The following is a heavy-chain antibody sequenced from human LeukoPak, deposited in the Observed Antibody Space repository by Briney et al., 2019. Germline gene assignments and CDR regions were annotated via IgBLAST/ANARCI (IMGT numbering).Heavy chain of an antibody. CDR1: GFTFSSSTFGSYT. CDR3: ARDLDSSTGFDY. V-gene: IGHV3-21*01. CDR2: ISSTGTYI. D-gene: IGHD2-15*01. J-gene: IGHJ4*02. Sequence: GGSLRLSCATSGFTFSSSTFGSYTMNWVRQAPGKGLEWVSSISSTGTYIYYTDSVKGRFTISRDIANSLLYLQMNSLRADDTAVYYCARDLDSSTGFDYWGPGTLVTVSS.